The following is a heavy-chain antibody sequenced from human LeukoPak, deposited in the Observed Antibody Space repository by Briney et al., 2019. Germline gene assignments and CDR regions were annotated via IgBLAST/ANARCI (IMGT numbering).Heavy chain of an antibody. Sequence: SETLSLTCTVSGYSISSGYYWGWIRQPPGKGLEWIGSIYHSGGTYYNPSVKSPVALSVDTSKNQFSLKLSSVTAADTAVYYCARDADSSPWGYWGQGTLVTVSS. CDR3: ARDADSSPWGY. CDR2: IYHSGGT. V-gene: IGHV4-38-2*02. D-gene: IGHD6-6*01. CDR1: GYSISSGYY. J-gene: IGHJ4*02.